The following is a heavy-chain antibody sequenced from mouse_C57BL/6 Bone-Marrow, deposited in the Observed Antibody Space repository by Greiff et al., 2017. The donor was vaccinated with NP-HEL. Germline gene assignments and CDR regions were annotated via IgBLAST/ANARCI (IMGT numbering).Heavy chain of an antibody. CDR3: ARGYYYGSSYDAMDY. D-gene: IGHD1-1*01. CDR2: IHPNSGST. Sequence: VQLQQPGAELVKPGASVKLSCKASGYTFTSYWMHWVKQRPGQGLEWIGMIHPNSGSTNYNEKFKSKATLTVDKSSITAYMQLSSLTSEDSAVYYCARGYYYGSSYDAMDYWGQGTSVTVSS. J-gene: IGHJ4*01. V-gene: IGHV1-64*01. CDR1: GYTFTSYW.